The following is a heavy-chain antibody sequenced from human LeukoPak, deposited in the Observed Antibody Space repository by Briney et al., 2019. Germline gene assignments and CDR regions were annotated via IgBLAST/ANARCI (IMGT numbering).Heavy chain of an antibody. CDR2: ISGSGGST. V-gene: IGHV3-23*01. D-gene: IGHD3-22*01. CDR3: ASELYYYDSSGSRTFDY. Sequence: GGSLRLSCAASGFTFSSYAMSWVRQAPGKGLEWVSAISGSGGSTYYADSVKGRFTISRDNSKNTLYLQMNSLRAEDTAVYYCASELYYYDSSGSRTFDYWGQGTLVTVSS. CDR1: GFTFSSYA. J-gene: IGHJ4*02.